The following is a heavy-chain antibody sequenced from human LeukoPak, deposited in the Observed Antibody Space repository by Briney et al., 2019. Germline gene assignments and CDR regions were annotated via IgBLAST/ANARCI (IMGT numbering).Heavy chain of an antibody. D-gene: IGHD4-23*01. V-gene: IGHV1-46*01. CDR2: INPSGGST. CDR3: ARDNSVEDTAWWFDH. Sequence: SVKVSCKASGYTFTSYYMHWVRQAPGQGVEGMGIINPSGGSTSYAQKFQGRVTMTRDMSTSTDYMELSRLRSEDTAVYYCARDNSVEDTAWWFDHWGQGTLVTVSS. J-gene: IGHJ5*02. CDR1: GYTFTSYY.